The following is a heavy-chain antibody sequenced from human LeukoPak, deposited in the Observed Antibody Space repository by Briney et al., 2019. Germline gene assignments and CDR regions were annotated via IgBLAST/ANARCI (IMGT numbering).Heavy chain of an antibody. V-gene: IGHV1-2*02. CDR3: ARFSSDYYDSSGHLIGDDY. J-gene: IGHJ4*02. CDR2: INPNSGGT. D-gene: IGHD3-22*01. Sequence: ASVKVSCKASGYTFTGYYMHWVRQAPGQGLEWMGWINPNSGGTNYAQKFQGRVTMTRDTSISTAYMELSRLRSDDTAVYYCARFSSDYYDSSGHLIGDDYWGQGTLVTVSS. CDR1: GYTFTGYY.